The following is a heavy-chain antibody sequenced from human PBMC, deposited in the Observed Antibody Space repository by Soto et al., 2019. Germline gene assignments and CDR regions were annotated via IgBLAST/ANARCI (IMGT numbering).Heavy chain of an antibody. V-gene: IGHV4-31*03. CDR2: IYYSGST. CDR3: ARSNYYDSSGQVDY. Sequence: SETLSLTCTVSGGSIRSGGYYWSWIRQHPGKGLEWIGYIYYSGSTYYNPSLKSRVTISVDTSKNQFSLKLSSVTAADTAVYYXARSNYYDSSGQVDYWGQGTLVTVSS. CDR1: GGSIRSGGYY. J-gene: IGHJ4*02. D-gene: IGHD3-22*01.